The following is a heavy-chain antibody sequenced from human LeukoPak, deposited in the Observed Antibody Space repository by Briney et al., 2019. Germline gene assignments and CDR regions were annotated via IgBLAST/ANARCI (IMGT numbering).Heavy chain of an antibody. CDR3: ARGTEYGWRDP. CDR1: RFTFSSYS. V-gene: IGHV3-21*01. CDR2: ISSSSDYI. D-gene: IGHD6-19*01. Sequence: GGSLRLSCAASRFTFSSYSMNWVRQAPGKGLEWVSSISSSSDYIYYADSVKGRFTVSRDNARNSLYLQMNILRVEVTAVYYCARGTEYGWRDPWGQGTLVTVSS. J-gene: IGHJ5*02.